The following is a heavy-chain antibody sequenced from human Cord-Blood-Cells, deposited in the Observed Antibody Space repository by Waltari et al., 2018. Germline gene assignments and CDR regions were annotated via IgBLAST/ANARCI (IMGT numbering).Heavy chain of an antibody. D-gene: IGHD3-3*01. CDR2: ISGSGGST. CDR1: GFTFSSYA. CDR3: AKLAIFGVVHSNWFDP. V-gene: IGHV3-23*01. J-gene: IGHJ5*02. Sequence: EVQLLESGGGLVQPGGSLRLSCAASGFTFSSYAMSWVGQAPGKGLEWVSAISGSGGSTYYADSVKGRFTISRDNSKNTLYLQMNSLRAEDTAVYYCAKLAIFGVVHSNWFDPWGQGTLVTVSS.